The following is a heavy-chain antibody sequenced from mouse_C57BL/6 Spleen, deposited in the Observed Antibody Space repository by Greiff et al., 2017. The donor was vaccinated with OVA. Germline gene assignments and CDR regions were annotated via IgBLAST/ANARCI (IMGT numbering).Heavy chain of an antibody. D-gene: IGHD1-1*01. CDR1: GYTFTSYW. Sequence: VQLQQPGAELVKPGASVKMSCKASGYTFTSYWITWVKQRPGQGLEWIGDIYPGSGSTNYNEKFKSKATLTVDTSSSTAYMQLSSLTSEDSAVYYCARDSYYYGSSPFAYWGQGTLVTVSA. J-gene: IGHJ3*01. V-gene: IGHV1-55*01. CDR3: ARDSYYYGSSPFAY. CDR2: IYPGSGST.